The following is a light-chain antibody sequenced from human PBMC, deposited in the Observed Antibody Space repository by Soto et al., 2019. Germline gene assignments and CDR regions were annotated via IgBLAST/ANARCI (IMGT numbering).Light chain of an antibody. CDR1: QSISSW. Sequence: DIQMTQSPSTLSASVGDRVTITCRASQSISSWLAWYQQKPGKAPKLLIYDASSLESGVPSRFGGSGSGTEFTLTISSLQPDDFATYDCEQYNSYSVYTFGQGTKLEIK. J-gene: IGKJ2*01. CDR2: DAS. V-gene: IGKV1-5*01. CDR3: EQYNSYSVYT.